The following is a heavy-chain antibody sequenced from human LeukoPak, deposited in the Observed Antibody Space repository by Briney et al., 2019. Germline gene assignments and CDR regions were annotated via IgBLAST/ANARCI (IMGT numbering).Heavy chain of an antibody. Sequence: PGGSLRLSCAASGFDFYAYEMNWVRQAPGKGLEWVAYFAGSDTTTYYADSVKGRFTISRDNAKNSLYLRMNSLRAEDTALYYCTTLGYHLDSWGQGTLVTVSS. J-gene: IGHJ4*02. CDR2: FAGSDTTT. CDR3: TTLGYHLDS. CDR1: GFDFYAYE. V-gene: IGHV3-48*03. D-gene: IGHD3-22*01.